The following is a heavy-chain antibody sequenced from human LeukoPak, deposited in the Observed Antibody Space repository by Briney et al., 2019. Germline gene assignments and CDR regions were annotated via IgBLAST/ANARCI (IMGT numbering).Heavy chain of an antibody. CDR2: IKQDGSEK. D-gene: IGHD6-19*01. CDR1: GFTFSSYW. V-gene: IGHV3-7*01. CDR3: ASGIAVALDAFDI. J-gene: IGHJ3*02. Sequence: GGSLRLSCAASGFTFSSYWMSWVRQAPGKGLEWVANIKQDGSEKYYVDSVKGRFTISRDNAKNSLYLQMNSLRAEDTAVYYCASGIAVALDAFDIWGQGTMVTVSS.